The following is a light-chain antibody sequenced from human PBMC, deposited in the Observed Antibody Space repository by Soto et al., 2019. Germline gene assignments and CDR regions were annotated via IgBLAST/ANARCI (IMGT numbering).Light chain of an antibody. J-gene: IGLJ1*01. V-gene: IGLV2-14*03. Sequence: QSVLAQPASVSGSPGQSITISCSGTSSDIGAYDYVSWYQQHPGRAPKLIIYEVSHRFSGSKSGNTASLTVSGLQAEDEADYYCSSYAGSSNVFGTGTKVTVL. CDR3: SSYAGSSNV. CDR2: EV. CDR1: SSDIGAYDY.